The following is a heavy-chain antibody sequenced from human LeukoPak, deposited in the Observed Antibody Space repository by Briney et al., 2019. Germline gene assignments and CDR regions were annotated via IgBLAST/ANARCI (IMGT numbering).Heavy chain of an antibody. CDR1: GGSFSGYY. D-gene: IGHD5-12*01. Sequence: SETLSLTCAVYGGSFSGYYWSWIRQPPGKGLEWIGSIYYSGDTYYNPSLKSRVTLSVDTSKNQFSLKLTSVTAADTAVYFCARDRGYYWYFDLWGRGTLVTVSS. CDR3: ARDRGYYWYFDL. V-gene: IGHV4-34*01. CDR2: IYYSGDT. J-gene: IGHJ2*01.